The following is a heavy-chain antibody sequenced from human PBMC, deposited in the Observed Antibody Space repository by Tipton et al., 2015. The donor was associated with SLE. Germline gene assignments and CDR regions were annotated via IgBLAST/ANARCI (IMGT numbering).Heavy chain of an antibody. Sequence: TLSLTCAVSGYSISSGYYWGWIRQPPGKGLEWIGSIYHSGSTYYNPSLKSRVTISVDTSKNQFSLKLSSVTAADTAVYYCARGKGSSSGWPWYFDLWGRGTLVIASS. V-gene: IGHV4-38-2*01. CDR2: IYHSGST. CDR3: ARGKGSSSGWPWYFDL. D-gene: IGHD6-19*01. J-gene: IGHJ2*01. CDR1: GYSISSGYY.